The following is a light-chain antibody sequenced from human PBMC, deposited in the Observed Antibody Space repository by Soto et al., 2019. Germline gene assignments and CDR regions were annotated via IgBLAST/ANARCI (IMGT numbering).Light chain of an antibody. Sequence: DIVMTQTPPSLSVTLGQPASISCRSSQSFVYSDGDTYLSWLQQRPGQPLRILIYKVSNRFSGVPDRCSGSGAGTDFTLQTSRVEAEDVGVYYCMQASQSRTFGQGTRLEIK. CDR1: QSFVYSDGDTY. CDR2: KVS. CDR3: MQASQSRT. J-gene: IGKJ5*01. V-gene: IGKV2-24*01.